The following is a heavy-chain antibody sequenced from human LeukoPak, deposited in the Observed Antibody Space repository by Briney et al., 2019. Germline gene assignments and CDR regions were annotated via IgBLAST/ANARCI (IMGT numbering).Heavy chain of an antibody. J-gene: IGHJ4*02. CDR1: GFTFSSYE. V-gene: IGHV3-48*03. D-gene: IGHD3-10*01. Sequence: GGSLRLSCAASGFTFSSYEMNWVRQAPGKGLEWVSYISSSGSTIYYADSVKGRFTISRDNSKNTLYLQMNSLIAEDSAVYYCAKVGEPYGSGSYYVDYWGQGTLVTVSS. CDR2: ISSSGSTI. CDR3: AKVGEPYGSGSYYVDY.